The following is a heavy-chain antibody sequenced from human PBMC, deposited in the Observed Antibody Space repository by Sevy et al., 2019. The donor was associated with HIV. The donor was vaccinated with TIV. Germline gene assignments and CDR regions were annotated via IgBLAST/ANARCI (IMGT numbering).Heavy chain of an antibody. CDR3: ARRGPSTVHDAFDI. V-gene: IGHV3-21*01. CDR1: GFTFTDFY. J-gene: IGHJ3*02. D-gene: IGHD4-17*01. CDR2: ISGLSNYK. Sequence: GGSLRLSCAAFGFTFTDFYLNWVRQAPGKGLEWVSFISGLSNYKFYADSMKGRFTISRDKAENTIYLQMNSLRAEDTAVYFCARRGPSTVHDAFDIWGQGTLVTVSS.